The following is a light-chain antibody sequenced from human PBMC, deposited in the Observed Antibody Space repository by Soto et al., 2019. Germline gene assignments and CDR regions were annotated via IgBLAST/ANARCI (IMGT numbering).Light chain of an antibody. CDR2: GAS. V-gene: IGKV3-15*01. J-gene: IGKJ5*01. CDR1: QSVSSN. Sequence: EIVMTQSPATLSVSPGERATLSCRASQSVSSNLAWYQQKQGQAPRLLIYGASTRATGIPARFSGSGSGTEFTLTISSLQSEDFAVYYCQQYNNWRPITFEQGTRL. CDR3: QQYNNWRPIT.